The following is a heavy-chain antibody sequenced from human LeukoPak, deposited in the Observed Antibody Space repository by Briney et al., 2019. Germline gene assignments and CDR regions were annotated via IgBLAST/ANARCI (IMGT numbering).Heavy chain of an antibody. CDR2: IYYSGST. D-gene: IGHD2-15*01. Sequence: PSETLSLTCTVSGGSISSSSYYWGWIRQPPGKGLEWIGSIYYSGSTYYNPPLKSRVTISVDTSKNQFSLKLSSVTAADTAVYYCARHYFRLPDYWGQGTLVTVSS. V-gene: IGHV4-39*01. CDR1: GGSISSSSYY. CDR3: ARHYFRLPDY. J-gene: IGHJ4*02.